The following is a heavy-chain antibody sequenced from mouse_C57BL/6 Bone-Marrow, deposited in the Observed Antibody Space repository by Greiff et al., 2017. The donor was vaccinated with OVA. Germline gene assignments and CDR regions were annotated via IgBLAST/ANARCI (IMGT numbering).Heavy chain of an antibody. D-gene: IGHD1-1*01. CDR2: IYPGDGDT. CDR3: ARRVYGSSYFDY. V-gene: IGHV1-82*01. Sequence: VKLMESGPELVKPGASVKISCKASGYAFSSSWMNWVKQRPGKGLEWIGRIYPGDGDTNYNGKFKGKATLTADKSSSTAYMQLSSLTSEDSAVYFCARRVYGSSYFDYWGQGTTLTVSS. CDR1: GYAFSSSW. J-gene: IGHJ2*01.